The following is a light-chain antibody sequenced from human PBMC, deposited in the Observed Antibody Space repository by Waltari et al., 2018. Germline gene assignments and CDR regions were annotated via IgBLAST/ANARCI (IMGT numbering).Light chain of an antibody. V-gene: IGKV3D-15*01. Sequence: EIVMTQSPATVSVSPGERPTLSCRASQSVSSNLAWYQQKRGQAPRLLIYAASTRATGIPARFSGSGSGTEFTLSISSLQSEDFAVYYCQQYNNWPRTFGQGTKLE. J-gene: IGKJ2*02. CDR1: QSVSSN. CDR3: QQYNNWPRT. CDR2: AAS.